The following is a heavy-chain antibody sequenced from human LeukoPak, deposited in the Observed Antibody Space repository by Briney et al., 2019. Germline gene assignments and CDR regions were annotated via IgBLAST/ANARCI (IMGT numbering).Heavy chain of an antibody. V-gene: IGHV3-48*02. Sequence: GGSLRLSCAASGFTFSSYSMNWVRQAPGKGLEWVSYISSSSGTTYYADSVKGRFTISGDNAKNSLYLQMNSLRDEDTAVYYCARRGTVTNYGLDVWGQGTTVTVSS. CDR1: GFTFSSYS. D-gene: IGHD4-17*01. CDR3: ARRGTVTNYGLDV. J-gene: IGHJ6*02. CDR2: ISSSSGTT.